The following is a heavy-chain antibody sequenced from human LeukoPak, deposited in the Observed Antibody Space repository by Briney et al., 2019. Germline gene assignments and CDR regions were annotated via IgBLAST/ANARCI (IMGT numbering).Heavy chain of an antibody. V-gene: IGHV4-4*07. CDR2: IYNSGST. Sequence: SETLSLTCTVFGGTLSIYYWTWIRQPAGKGLEWMGRIYNSGSTNYNPYLKSRVTMSVDTSKNQFSLKLSSVTAADTAVYYCARGGGSNRSNNALDFWGQGTMVTVSS. CDR3: ARGGGSNRSNNALDF. CDR1: GGTLSIYY. J-gene: IGHJ3*01. D-gene: IGHD3-16*01.